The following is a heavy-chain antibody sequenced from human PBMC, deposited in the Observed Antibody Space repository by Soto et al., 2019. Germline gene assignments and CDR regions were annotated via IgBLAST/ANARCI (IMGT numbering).Heavy chain of an antibody. J-gene: IGHJ4*02. Sequence: LRLSCAASGFTFSSYSMNWVRQAPGKGLEWVSSISISSSYIYYADSVKGRFTISRDNAKNSLYLQMNSLRAEDTALYYCARDPHHLLYYYDSSGYAFDYWGQGTLVTVSS. CDR1: GFTFSSYS. CDR3: ARDPHHLLYYYDSSGYAFDY. CDR2: ISISSSYI. D-gene: IGHD3-22*01. V-gene: IGHV3-21*01.